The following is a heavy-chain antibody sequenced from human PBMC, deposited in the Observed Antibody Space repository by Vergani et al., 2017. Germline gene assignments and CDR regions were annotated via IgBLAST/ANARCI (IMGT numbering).Heavy chain of an antibody. J-gene: IGHJ4*02. V-gene: IGHV3-30*03. CDR3: VRGASGDHGDVWWRREL. CDR2: IANNGGKK. Sequence: QVQLVESGGNVVQRGGSLRLSCAASGFTFGRYGMHWVRHSPGKGLEWVAVIANNGGKKYYADSVKGRFTIYKDNTVDMLSLQVNSLRPDDTDVYYCVRGASGDHGDVWWRRELWGQGTRVIVSS. CDR1: GFTFGRYG. D-gene: IGHD3-16*01.